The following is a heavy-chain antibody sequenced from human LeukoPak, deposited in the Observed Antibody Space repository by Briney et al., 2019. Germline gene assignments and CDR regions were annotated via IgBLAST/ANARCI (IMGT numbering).Heavy chain of an antibody. CDR3: ARDADTSNHYSYLGV. J-gene: IGHJ4*01. V-gene: IGHV3-33*01. CDR1: RDTFTGDS. D-gene: IGHD3-10*01. Sequence: GAPRHSSVPSRDTFTGDSMRTGPHGPGAGVRMGSAICFDAKDEYPTDSLKGRFTISTDNFKRSLYLQMNSLTVEETAVYYCARDADTSNHYSYLGVWGHGTLVTVS. CDR2: ICFDAKDE.